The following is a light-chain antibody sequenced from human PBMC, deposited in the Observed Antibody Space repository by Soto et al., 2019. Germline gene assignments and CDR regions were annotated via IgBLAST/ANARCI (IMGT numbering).Light chain of an antibody. Sequence: VVTQEPSLTVSPGGTVTLTCGSSTGAVTSGHYPYWFQQKPGQAPRTLIYDTSNKHSWTPARFSGSLLGGKAALTLSGAQPEDEAEYYCLLSYSGALVVFGGGTKLTVL. CDR1: TGAVTSGHY. CDR2: DTS. J-gene: IGLJ2*01. V-gene: IGLV7-46*01. CDR3: LLSYSGALVV.